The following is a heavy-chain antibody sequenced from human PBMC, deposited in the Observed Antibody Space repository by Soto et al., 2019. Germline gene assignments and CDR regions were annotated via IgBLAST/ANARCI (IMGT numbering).Heavy chain of an antibody. J-gene: IGHJ3*02. D-gene: IGHD6-13*01. V-gene: IGHV4-39*01. CDR2: IYYSGNT. Sequence: SETLSLTCTVSGDSISSVSRSWGWIRQPPGKGLEWIGSIYYSGNTYYNASLKSRVTISVDTSKNQFSLKLSSVTAADTAIYYFARSPGHDQQLVHNAFDIWRQGPMVTVS. CDR1: GDSISSVSRS. CDR3: ARSPGHDQQLVHNAFDI.